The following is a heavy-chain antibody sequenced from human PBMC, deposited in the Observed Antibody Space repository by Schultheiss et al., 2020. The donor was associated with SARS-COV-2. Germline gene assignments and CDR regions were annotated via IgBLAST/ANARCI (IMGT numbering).Heavy chain of an antibody. D-gene: IGHD3-22*01. CDR1: GFTFSSYS. Sequence: GGSLRLSCAASGFTFSSYSMNWVRQAPGKGLEWVSSISSSGSTIYYADSVKGRFTISRDNAKNSLYLQMNSLRAEDTAVYYCARDYDSSGYNFDYWGQGTLVTVSS. V-gene: IGHV3-48*04. CDR2: ISSSGSTI. CDR3: ARDYDSSGYNFDY. J-gene: IGHJ4*02.